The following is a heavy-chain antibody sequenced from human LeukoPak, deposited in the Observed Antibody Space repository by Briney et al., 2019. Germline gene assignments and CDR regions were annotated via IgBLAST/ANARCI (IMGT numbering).Heavy chain of an antibody. J-gene: IGHJ6*02. D-gene: IGHD4-17*01. CDR1: GGTFSSYA. CDR3: ASRYGDYMGLMGV. V-gene: IGHV1-69*04. CDR2: IIPILGIA. Sequence: GASVKVSCKASGGTFSSYAISWVRQAPGQGLEWMGRIIPILGIANYALKFQGRVTITADKSTSTAYMELSSLRSEDTAVYYCASRYGDYMGLMGVWGQGTTVTVPS.